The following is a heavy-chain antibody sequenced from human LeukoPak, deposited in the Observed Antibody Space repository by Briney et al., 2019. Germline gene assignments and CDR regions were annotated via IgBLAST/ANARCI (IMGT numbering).Heavy chain of an antibody. CDR2: INHSGST. CDR1: GGSFSGYY. Sequence: SETLSLTCAVYGGSFSGYYWSWIRQPPGKGLEWIGEINHSGSTNYNPSLKSRVTISVDTSKNQFSLELSSVTAADTAVYYCARGAARWLQAHFDYWGQGTLVTVSS. D-gene: IGHD5-24*01. V-gene: IGHV4-34*01. CDR3: ARGAARWLQAHFDY. J-gene: IGHJ4*02.